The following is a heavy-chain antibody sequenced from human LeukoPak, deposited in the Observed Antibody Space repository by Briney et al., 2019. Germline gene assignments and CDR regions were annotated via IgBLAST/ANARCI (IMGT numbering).Heavy chain of an antibody. D-gene: IGHD3-3*01. V-gene: IGHV4-59*01. CDR3: ARGGSIFGVVFDY. CDR2: IYYSGST. J-gene: IGHJ4*02. CDR1: GGSISSYY. Sequence: PSETLSLTCTVSGGSISSYYWSWIRQPPGKGLEWIGYIYYSGSTNYNPSLKSRVTISVDTSKNQFSLKLSSVTAADTAVYYCARGGSIFGVVFDYWGQGTLVTVSS.